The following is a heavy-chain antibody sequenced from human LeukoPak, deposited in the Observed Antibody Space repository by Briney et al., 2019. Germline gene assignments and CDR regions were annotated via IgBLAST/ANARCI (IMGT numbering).Heavy chain of an antibody. CDR1: GFTFSSYD. CDR2: IVGNGTTI. V-gene: IGHV3-48*03. J-gene: IGHJ4*02. Sequence: GGSLRLSCAASGFTFSSYDLNWVRQAPGKGLEWVSYIVGNGTTIYYADSVKGRFTISRDNAKNSLYLQMNSLRAEDTAVYYCVRKLTGTTFFDYWGQGTLVTVSS. D-gene: IGHD1-1*01. CDR3: VRKLTGTTFFDY.